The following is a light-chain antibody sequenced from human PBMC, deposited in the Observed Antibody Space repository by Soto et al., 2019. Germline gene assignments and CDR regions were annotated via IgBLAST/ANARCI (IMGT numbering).Light chain of an antibody. CDR2: EVS. CDR3: SSYACSNTR. CDR1: SSDVGGYNF. J-gene: IGLJ1*01. V-gene: IGLV2-8*01. Sequence: QSALTQPPSASGSPGQSVTISCTGTSSDVGGYNFVSWYQQHPGKAPKLMIYEVSKRPSGVPDRFSGSKSGNTASLTVSGLQAEDEADDYCSSYACSNTRFGTGTKVTVL.